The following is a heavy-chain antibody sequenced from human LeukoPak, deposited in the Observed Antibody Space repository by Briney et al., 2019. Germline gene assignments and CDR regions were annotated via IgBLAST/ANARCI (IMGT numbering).Heavy chain of an antibody. V-gene: IGHV4-59*01. CDR3: ARSNEYYDFWSGSGNYMDV. J-gene: IGHJ6*03. D-gene: IGHD3-3*01. CDR1: GGSISSYY. Sequence: SETLSLTCTVSGGSISSYYWSWIRQPPGKGLEWIGYIYYSGSTNYNPSLKSRVTISVDTYKNQFSLKLSSVTAADTAVYYCARSNEYYDFWSGSGNYMDVWGKGTTVTVSS. CDR2: IYYSGST.